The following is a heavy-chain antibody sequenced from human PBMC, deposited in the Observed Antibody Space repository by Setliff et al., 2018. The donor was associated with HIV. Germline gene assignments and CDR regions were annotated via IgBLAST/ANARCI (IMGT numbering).Heavy chain of an antibody. Sequence: SETLSLTCAVSGGSFSGYYWSWIRQPPGTGLEWIGEINHSGSTNYNPSLKSRVTISVDTSKNQFSLKLSAVTAADTAVYYCARGAVLRYFDWLSLFDYWGQGTLVTVSS. J-gene: IGHJ4*02. V-gene: IGHV4-34*01. D-gene: IGHD3-9*01. CDR2: INHSGST. CDR1: GGSFSGYY. CDR3: ARGAVLRYFDWLSLFDY.